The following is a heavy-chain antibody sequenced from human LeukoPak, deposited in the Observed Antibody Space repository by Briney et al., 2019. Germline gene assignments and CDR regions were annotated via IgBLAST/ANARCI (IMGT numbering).Heavy chain of an antibody. CDR3: ERRQYYDSSGYSSDEPPFDP. J-gene: IGHJ5*02. V-gene: IGHV5-51*01. Sequence: GESLKISCKGSGYSFTSYWIGWVRQMPGKGLEWMGIIYPGDSDTRYSPSFQGQVTISADKSISTAYLQWSSLKASDTAMYYCERRQYYDSSGYSSDEPPFDPWGQGTLVTVSS. CDR2: IYPGDSDT. CDR1: GYSFTSYW. D-gene: IGHD3-22*01.